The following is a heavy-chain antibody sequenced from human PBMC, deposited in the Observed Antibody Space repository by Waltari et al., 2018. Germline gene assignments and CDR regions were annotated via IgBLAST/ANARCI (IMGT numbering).Heavy chain of an antibody. V-gene: IGHV4-59*01. Sequence: QVQLQESGPGLVKPSETLSLTCTVSGGSISSYYWSWIRQPPGKGLEWIGYIYYSGSTNYNPSLKSRVTISVDTSKNQFSRKLSSVTAADTAVYYCARASSGRDAFDIWGQGTMVTVSS. CDR3: ARASSGRDAFDI. J-gene: IGHJ3*02. D-gene: IGHD6-19*01. CDR2: IYYSGST. CDR1: GGSISSYY.